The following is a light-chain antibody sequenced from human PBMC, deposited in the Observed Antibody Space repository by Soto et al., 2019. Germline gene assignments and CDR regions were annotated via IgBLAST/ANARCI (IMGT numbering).Light chain of an antibody. Sequence: EILLTQSPATLPVSPGERATLSCRASQSVGSNLAWFQQKPGQAPRLLIDGSSTRATGVPARFSGSGSGADFTLTISNLQSEDFGVYYCQQYNKWPAEITFGQGTRLEIK. V-gene: IGKV3D-15*01. CDR1: QSVGSN. J-gene: IGKJ5*01. CDR3: QQYNKWPAEIT. CDR2: GSS.